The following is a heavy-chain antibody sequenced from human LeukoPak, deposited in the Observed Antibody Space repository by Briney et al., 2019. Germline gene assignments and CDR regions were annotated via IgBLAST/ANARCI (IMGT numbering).Heavy chain of an antibody. J-gene: IGHJ4*02. Sequence: GGSLRLACAASGFSFCRYAMNWGRQARGEGVEWVAYVNAESTDILYADSVRGRFTISRDNDKNSLYLQMNRLRAEDRAVYYCARDTFEPLVIDFWGQGTLATVSS. CDR3: ARDTFEPLVIDF. CDR1: GFSFCRYA. D-gene: IGHD6-13*01. V-gene: IGHV3-21*05. CDR2: VNAESTDI.